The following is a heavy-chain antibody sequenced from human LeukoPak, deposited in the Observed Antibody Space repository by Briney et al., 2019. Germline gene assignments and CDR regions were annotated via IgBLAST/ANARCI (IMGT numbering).Heavy chain of an antibody. CDR3: ARDIPPLVGATTQGGY. J-gene: IGHJ4*02. CDR2: INPSGGST. Sequence: GASVKVSCKASGYTFTSYYMHWVRQAPGQGLEWMGIINPSGGSTSYAQKFQGRVTMTRDTSTSTVYMELSSLRSEDTAVYYCARDIPPLVGATTQGGYWGQGTLVTVSS. V-gene: IGHV1-46*01. D-gene: IGHD1-26*01. CDR1: GYTFTSYY.